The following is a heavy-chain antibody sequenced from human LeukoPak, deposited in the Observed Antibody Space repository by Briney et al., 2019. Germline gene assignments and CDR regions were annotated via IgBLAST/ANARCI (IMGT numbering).Heavy chain of an antibody. V-gene: IGHV3-30*18. J-gene: IGHJ3*02. CDR2: ISYDGGNK. Sequence: GGSLRLSCAASGFTFSSYGMHWVRQAPGKGLAWVAVISYDGGNKYYADSVRGRFTIARDNSKNTLYLQMNSLRAEATALYYSANWGFNDAFDIWGKGTMVTVS. CDR3: ANWGFNDAFDI. CDR1: GFTFSSYG. D-gene: IGHD7-27*01.